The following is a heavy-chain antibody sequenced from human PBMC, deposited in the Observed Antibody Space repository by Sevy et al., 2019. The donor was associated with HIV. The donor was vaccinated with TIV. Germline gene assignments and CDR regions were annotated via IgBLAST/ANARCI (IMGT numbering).Heavy chain of an antibody. Sequence: GGSLRLSCTASGFTFSSYAMYWVRQAPGKGLEWVAVISIDGNNKDYADSVKGRFTISRDNSKNTLYLQMNSLRAEDTALYYCSSHYYDSTGYYYPLDYWGQGTLVTVSS. J-gene: IGHJ4*02. D-gene: IGHD3-22*01. CDR1: GFTFSSYA. CDR2: ISIDGNNK. V-gene: IGHV3-30*04. CDR3: SSHYYDSTGYYYPLDY.